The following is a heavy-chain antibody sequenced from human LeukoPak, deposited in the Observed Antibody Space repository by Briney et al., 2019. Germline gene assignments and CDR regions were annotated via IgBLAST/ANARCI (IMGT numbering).Heavy chain of an antibody. D-gene: IGHD2-15*01. Sequence: GGSLRLSCAASGFTFSSYSINWVRQAPGKGLEWVSYISSSSSTIYYADSVKGRFTISRDNAKNSLYLQMNSLRVEDTAVYYCASRCSGSINWGQGTLVTVSS. V-gene: IGHV3-48*04. CDR2: ISSSSSTI. CDR1: GFTFSSYS. J-gene: IGHJ4*02. CDR3: ASRCSGSIN.